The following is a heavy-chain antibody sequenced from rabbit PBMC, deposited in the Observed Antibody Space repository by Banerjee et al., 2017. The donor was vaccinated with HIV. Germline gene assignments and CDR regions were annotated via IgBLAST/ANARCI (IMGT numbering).Heavy chain of an antibody. V-gene: IGHV1S45*01. J-gene: IGHJ4*01. D-gene: IGHD7-1*01. CDR2: IYSGSSGST. CDR3: ARDRDTGTAYYFDL. CDR1: GFSLNIYE. Sequence: QEQLEESGGDLVKPGASLTLTCTASGFSLNIYEMCWVRQAPGKGLEWIACIYSGSSGSTYYASWAKGRFTISKTSSTTVDLKMTSLTAADTATFFCARDRDTGTAYYFDLWGQGTLVT.